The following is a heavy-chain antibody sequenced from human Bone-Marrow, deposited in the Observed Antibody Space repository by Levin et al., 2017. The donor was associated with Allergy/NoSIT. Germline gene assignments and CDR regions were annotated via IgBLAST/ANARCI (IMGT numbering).Heavy chain of an antibody. D-gene: IGHD2-15*01. CDR1: GFTFSDYT. CDR2: ISSSSSYI. J-gene: IGHJ4*02. CDR3: ARDFYLGYCSGGSCYYIDH. Sequence: LSLPCAASGFTFSDYTMNWVRQAPGKGLEWVSSISSSSSYIYYADSVKGRFTISRDNAKNSLYLQMNSLRAEDTAVYFCARDFYLGYCSGGSCYYIDHWGQGTLVTVSS. V-gene: IGHV3-21*01.